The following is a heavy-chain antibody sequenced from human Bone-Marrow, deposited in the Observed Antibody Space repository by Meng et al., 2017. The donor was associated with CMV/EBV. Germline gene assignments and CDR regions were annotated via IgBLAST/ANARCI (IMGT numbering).Heavy chain of an antibody. CDR1: GGTFSSYA. D-gene: IGHD2-2*01. V-gene: IGHV1-69*05. Sequence: SVKVSCKASGGTFSSYAISWVRQAPGQGLEWMGGIIPIFGTANYAQKFQGRVTMTRNTSISTAYMELSSLRSEDTAVYYCARGKDYGYCSSTSCYPDGMDVWGQGTTVTVSS. J-gene: IGHJ6*02. CDR3: ARGKDYGYCSSTSCYPDGMDV. CDR2: IIPIFGTA.